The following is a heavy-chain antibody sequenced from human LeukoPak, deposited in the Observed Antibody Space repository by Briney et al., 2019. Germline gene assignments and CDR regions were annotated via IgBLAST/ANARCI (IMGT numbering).Heavy chain of an antibody. CDR3: AKDVGKWESLHFFDY. D-gene: IGHD1-26*01. Sequence: GGSLRLSCLTSGFTFSTNAMSWVGQAPGKGLEWISGISGSGASTYYADSVTGRFTISRDNSRNTLYLQMNSLRGGDTAVYYCAKDVGKWESLHFFDYWGQGTLVTVSS. CDR1: GFTFSTNA. J-gene: IGHJ4*02. V-gene: IGHV3-23*01. CDR2: ISGSGAST.